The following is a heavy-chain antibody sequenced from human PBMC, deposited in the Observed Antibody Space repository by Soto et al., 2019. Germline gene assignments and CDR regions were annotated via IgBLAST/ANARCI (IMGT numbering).Heavy chain of an antibody. Sequence: QLQLQESGPGLVKPSETLSLTCTVSGDSISGSTYYWGWIRQPPGKGLEWIATIFYTGTTHYNPSLKGRVTISVDTSKNQFSLTLNSVTAADTAVYYCARHDYGDGFAYWGQGTLVTVSS. J-gene: IGHJ4*02. CDR1: GDSISGSTYY. D-gene: IGHD4-17*01. CDR2: IFYTGTT. CDR3: ARHDYGDGFAY. V-gene: IGHV4-39*01.